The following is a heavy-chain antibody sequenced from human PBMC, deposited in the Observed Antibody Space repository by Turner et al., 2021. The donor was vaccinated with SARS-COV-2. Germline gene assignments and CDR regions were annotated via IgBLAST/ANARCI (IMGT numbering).Heavy chain of an antibody. CDR1: GGSISSSRYY. V-gene: IGHV4-39*01. CDR3: ARSNYDFWSGYYTFYFDY. J-gene: IGHJ4*02. D-gene: IGHD3-3*01. Sequence: QLQLQESGPGLVKPSETLSLTCTVPGGSISSSRYYWGWIRQPPGKGLEWIGSFYYSGSTYYNPSLKSRVTISVDTSKNQFSLKLSSVTAADTAVYYCARSNYDFWSGYYTFYFDYWGQGTLVTVSS. CDR2: FYYSGST.